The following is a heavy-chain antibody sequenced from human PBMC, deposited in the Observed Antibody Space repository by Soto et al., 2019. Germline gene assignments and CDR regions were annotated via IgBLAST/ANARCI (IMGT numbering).Heavy chain of an antibody. J-gene: IGHJ5*02. CDR3: AREPSTRIVVVPNWFDP. D-gene: IGHD3-22*01. Sequence: QVQLQQSGPGLVKPSQTLSLTCAISGDSVSSNSAAWNWIRQSPSRGLEWLGRTYYRSKWYNDYAVSVKSRITINPDTSKNQFSLQLNSVTPEDTAVYYCAREPSTRIVVVPNWFDPWGQGTLVTVSS. CDR2: TYYRSKWYN. CDR1: GDSVSSNSAA. V-gene: IGHV6-1*01.